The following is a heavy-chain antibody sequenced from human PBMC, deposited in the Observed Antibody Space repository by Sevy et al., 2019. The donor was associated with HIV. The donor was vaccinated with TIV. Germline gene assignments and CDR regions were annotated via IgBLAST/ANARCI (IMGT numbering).Heavy chain of an antibody. CDR1: GFIFSNYY. Sequence: GGSLRLSCAASGFIFSNYYMIWVRQAPGKGLEWVSYISDRSDTISYADSVKGRFTISRDNAKNALYLQMSSLRGEDMAVYYCARVRDRYCSGGSCYYGYFFDYWGQGTLVTVSS. CDR3: ARVRDRYCSGGSCYYGYFFDY. CDR2: ISDRSDTI. D-gene: IGHD2-15*01. V-gene: IGHV3-48*01. J-gene: IGHJ4*02.